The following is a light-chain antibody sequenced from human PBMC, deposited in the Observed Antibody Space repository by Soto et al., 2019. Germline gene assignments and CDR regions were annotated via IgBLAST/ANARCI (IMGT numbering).Light chain of an antibody. CDR3: SSYTSSSTQ. CDR1: SSDVGGYNY. V-gene: IGLV2-14*01. Sequence: QSALTQPASVSGSPGQSITISCTGTSSDVGGYNYVSWYQQHPGKAPKLMIYDVSNRPSGVSNRFSGSKSGNTASLTISGLRAEDEADYYCSSYTSSSTQFGGGTKLTVL. CDR2: DVS. J-gene: IGLJ2*01.